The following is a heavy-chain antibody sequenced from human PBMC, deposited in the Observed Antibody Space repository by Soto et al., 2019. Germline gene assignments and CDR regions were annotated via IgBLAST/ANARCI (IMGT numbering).Heavy chain of an antibody. V-gene: IGHV3-49*04. CDR2: IRNQTYSGAT. CDR1: GFTFGNYA. Sequence: GGSLRLSCAASGFTFGNYAINWVRQAPGKGLEWVGLIRNQTYSGATEYAASMKGRFTISRDDSKNIAYLQMNSLKTEDSAVYYCTRAESPNIAYFFDYWGQGTLVTVSS. CDR3: TRAESPNIAYFFDY. J-gene: IGHJ4*02.